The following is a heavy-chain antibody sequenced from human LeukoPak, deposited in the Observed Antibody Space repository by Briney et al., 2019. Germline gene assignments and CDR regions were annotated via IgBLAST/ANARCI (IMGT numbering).Heavy chain of an antibody. Sequence: SVKVSCKASGGTFSSYAISWVRQAPGQGLEWMGGIIPIFGTANYAQKFQGRATITTDESTSTAYMELSSLRSEDTAVYYCARLATRGYSGYDREAFDYWGQGTLVTVSS. CDR1: GGTFSSYA. CDR3: ARLATRGYSGYDREAFDY. J-gene: IGHJ4*02. D-gene: IGHD5-12*01. V-gene: IGHV1-69*05. CDR2: IIPIFGTA.